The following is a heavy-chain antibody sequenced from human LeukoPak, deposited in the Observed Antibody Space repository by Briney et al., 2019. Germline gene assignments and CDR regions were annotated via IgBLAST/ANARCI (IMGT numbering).Heavy chain of an antibody. CDR2: IYYSGST. CDR1: GGSISSYY. CDR3: ATYSSSWYGFDY. V-gene: IGHV4-59*08. Sequence: SETLSLTCTASGGSISSYYWSWIRQPPGKGLEWIGYIYYSGSTNYNPSLKSRVTMSVGTSKNQFSLKLNSVTAADTAVYYCATYSSSWYGFDYWGQGTLVTVSS. J-gene: IGHJ4*02. D-gene: IGHD6-13*01.